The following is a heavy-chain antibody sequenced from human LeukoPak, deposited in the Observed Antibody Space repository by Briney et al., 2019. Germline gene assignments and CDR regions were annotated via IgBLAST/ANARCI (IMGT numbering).Heavy chain of an antibody. V-gene: IGHV3-30*18. J-gene: IGHJ3*02. Sequence: GRSLRLSCAASAFTFSTYGMHWVRPAPGKGLEWVALISYAGSNQYYADSVKGRFTISRDTSKNTLYLQMNSLGAEDTAVYYWAKGTYYDGGGLAFDIWGQGTMVTVSS. D-gene: IGHD3-22*01. CDR1: AFTFSTYG. CDR2: ISYAGSNQ. CDR3: AKGTYYDGGGLAFDI.